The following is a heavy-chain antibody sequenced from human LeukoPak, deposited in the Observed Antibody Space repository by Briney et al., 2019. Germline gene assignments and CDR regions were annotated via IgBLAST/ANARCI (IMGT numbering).Heavy chain of an antibody. CDR3: ARFGLTSSLDY. J-gene: IGHJ4*02. V-gene: IGHV5-51*01. CDR1: GYTLTNNW. D-gene: IGHD2-2*01. Sequence: GESLKISCKVSGYTLTNNWIGWVRQVPGKGLEWMGLIYPGDSDTRYSPSFQGQVTMSVDKSISTAYLQWSSLRASDTAMYFCARFGLTSSLDYWGQGTLVTVSS. CDR2: IYPGDSDT.